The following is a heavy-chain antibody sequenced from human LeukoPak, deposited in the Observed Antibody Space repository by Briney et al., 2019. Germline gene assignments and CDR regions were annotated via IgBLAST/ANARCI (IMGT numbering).Heavy chain of an antibody. J-gene: IGHJ5*02. CDR1: GFTVSSNY. Sequence: PGGSLRLSCAASGFTVSSNYMSWVRQAPGKGLEWVSVIYSGGSTYYADFVKGRFTISRDNSKNTLYLQMNSLRAEDTAVYYCARSGKYCSDTSCFKWFDPWGQGTLVTVSS. CDR2: IYSGGST. CDR3: ARSGKYCSDTSCFKWFDP. V-gene: IGHV3-53*05. D-gene: IGHD2-2*01.